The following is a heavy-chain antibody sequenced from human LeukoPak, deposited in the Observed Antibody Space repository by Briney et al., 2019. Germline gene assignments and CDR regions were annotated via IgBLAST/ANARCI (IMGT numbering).Heavy chain of an antibody. D-gene: IGHD3-10*01. CDR2: ISWNSGSI. V-gene: IGHV3-9*01. Sequence: GGSLRLSCAASGFTFDDYAMHWVRQAPGKGLEWVSGISWNSGSIGYADSVKGRFTISRDNSKNTVYLQMNSLRAEDTAVYYCAKSVSSRGLIIPKTSRYFDYWGQGTLVTVSS. J-gene: IGHJ4*02. CDR1: GFTFDDYA. CDR3: AKSVSSRGLIIPKTSRYFDY.